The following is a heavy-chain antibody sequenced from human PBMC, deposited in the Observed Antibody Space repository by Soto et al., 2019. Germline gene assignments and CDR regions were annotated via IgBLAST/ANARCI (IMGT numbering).Heavy chain of an antibody. Sequence: QVQLVQSGAEVKKPGSSVMVSCKASGGTFSSYAISWVRQAPGQGLEWMGGIIPIFGTANYAQKFQGRVTITADESTSTAYMELSSLRSEDTAVYYCARLHYDPIDLNWYFDLWGRGTLVTVSS. CDR1: GGTFSSYA. V-gene: IGHV1-69*01. J-gene: IGHJ2*01. CDR2: IIPIFGTA. D-gene: IGHD4-17*01. CDR3: ARLHYDPIDLNWYFDL.